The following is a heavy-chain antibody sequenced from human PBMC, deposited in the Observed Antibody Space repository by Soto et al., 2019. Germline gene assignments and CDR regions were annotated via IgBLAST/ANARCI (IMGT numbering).Heavy chain of an antibody. D-gene: IGHD3-9*01. Sequence: LSLTCAVSGGSMSSVGYSWSWIRQPPGKVLEWIGYIYHSGSTYYNPSLKSRVTISVDTSKNQLSLKLSSVTAADTAVYYCASRYDILTGYARGDSYGMDVRGQGTTVTVSS. V-gene: IGHV4-30-2*05. J-gene: IGHJ6*02. CDR3: ASRYDILTGYARGDSYGMDV. CDR2: IYHSGST. CDR1: GGSMSSVGYS.